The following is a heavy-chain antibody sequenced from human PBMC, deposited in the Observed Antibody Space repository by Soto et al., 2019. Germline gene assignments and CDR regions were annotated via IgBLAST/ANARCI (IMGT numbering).Heavy chain of an antibody. Sequence: PSETLSLTCTVSGGSISSYYWSWIRQPPGKGLEWIGYIYYSGSTNYNPSLKSRVTISVDTSKNQFSLKLSSVTAADTAVYYCARNYDSSGYHPGYYFDYWGQGTLVTVSS. V-gene: IGHV4-59*01. CDR2: IYYSGST. CDR1: GGSISSYY. D-gene: IGHD3-22*01. CDR3: ARNYDSSGYHPGYYFDY. J-gene: IGHJ4*02.